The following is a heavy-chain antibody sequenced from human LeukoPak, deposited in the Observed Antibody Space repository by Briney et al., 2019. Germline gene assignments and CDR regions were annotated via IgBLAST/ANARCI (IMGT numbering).Heavy chain of an antibody. CDR1: GFTFSSYW. Sequence: GGSLRLSCAVSGFTFSSYWMHWVRHAPGKGLVWVSRIDRDGSRINYADSVKGRFTISRDNGKNTLFLQMNSLRAEDAAVYYCVRGNDYGGPHYWGQGTLVTVSS. V-gene: IGHV3-74*01. CDR3: VRGNDYGGPHY. D-gene: IGHD4-23*01. J-gene: IGHJ4*02. CDR2: IDRDGSRI.